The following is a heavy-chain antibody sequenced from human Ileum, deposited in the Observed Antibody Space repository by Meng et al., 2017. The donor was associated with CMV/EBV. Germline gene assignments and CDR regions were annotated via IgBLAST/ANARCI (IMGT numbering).Heavy chain of an antibody. V-gene: IGHV4-4*07. CDR1: GDSITSFY. CDR2: IYHGGST. J-gene: IGHJ4*02. Sequence: VQLQESGPGLVKPSETLSLTCTGSGDSITSFYWSWIRQPAGKALEWIGRIYHGGSTNYNPSLKSRVTLSVDTSKNQFSMRLTSVTAADTAVYYCARGESRGYYYFDYWGQGILVTVFS. D-gene: IGHD3-22*01. CDR3: ARGESRGYYYFDY.